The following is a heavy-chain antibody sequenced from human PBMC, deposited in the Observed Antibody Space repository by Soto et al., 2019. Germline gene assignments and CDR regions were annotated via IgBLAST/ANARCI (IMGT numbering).Heavy chain of an antibody. J-gene: IGHJ5*02. Sequence: ASVKVSCKASGYTFTSYDINWARQATGQGLEWMGWMNPNSGNTGYAQKFQGRVTMTRNTSISTAYMELRSLRSDDTAVYYCARDAGYSSSWWFDPWGQGTLVTVSS. CDR1: GYTFTSYD. CDR2: MNPNSGNT. V-gene: IGHV1-8*01. D-gene: IGHD6-6*01. CDR3: ARDAGYSSSWWFDP.